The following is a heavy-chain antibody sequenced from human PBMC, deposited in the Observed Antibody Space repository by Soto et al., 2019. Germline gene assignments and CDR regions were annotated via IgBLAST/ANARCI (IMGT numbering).Heavy chain of an antibody. CDR3: AHLNTRGYYLDY. J-gene: IGHJ4*02. V-gene: IGHV2-5*01. Sequence: SGPTLVNPTQTLTLTCTFSGFSLSTSQVGVGWIRQPPGKALEWLAHVYWNDDKYYSLSLKSRLTISKDTSKSQVVLTMTNMDPVDTATYYCAHLNTRGYYLDYWGQGALVTVSS. CDR2: VYWNDDK. CDR1: GFSLSTSQVG.